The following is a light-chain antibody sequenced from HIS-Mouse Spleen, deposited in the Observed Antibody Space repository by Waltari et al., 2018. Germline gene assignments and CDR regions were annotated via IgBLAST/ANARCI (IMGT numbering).Light chain of an antibody. CDR3: QQYYSYPPWT. Sequence: AIRMTQSPSSLSASTGDRVTITCRASQGISSYLAWYQQKPGKAPKRLIYAASTLQSGVPSRFSGSGSGTDFTLTISCLQSEDFATYYCQQYYSYPPWTFGQGTKVEIK. J-gene: IGKJ1*01. CDR2: AAS. CDR1: QGISSY. V-gene: IGKV1-8*01.